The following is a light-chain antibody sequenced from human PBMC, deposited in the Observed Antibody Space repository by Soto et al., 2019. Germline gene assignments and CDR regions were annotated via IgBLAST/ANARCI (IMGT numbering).Light chain of an antibody. V-gene: IGKV4-1*01. CDR2: GAS. CDR1: QPSLYRSSNKNY. CDR3: QQYYTIPWT. J-gene: IGKJ1*01. Sequence: DIVMTQSPASLAVSLGERATINCKASQPSLYRSSNKNYLAWYQHTPGQPPNLLIYGASTRESGLPDRFSGSGSETDFPLTISRQYAEYVAVYYCQQYYTIPWTFGQGTKVEIK.